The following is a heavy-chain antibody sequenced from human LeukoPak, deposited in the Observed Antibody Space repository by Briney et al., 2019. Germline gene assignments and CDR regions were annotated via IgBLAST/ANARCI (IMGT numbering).Heavy chain of an antibody. CDR3: ARQYYYDSSSYSDAFDL. Sequence: GESLQISCKGSGYRFTTYWIGWVRPMPGKGLEWMGIIYPGDSDTRYSPSFQGQVTISADKSISTAYLQWSSLKASDTAMYYCARQYYYDSSSYSDAFDLWGQGTMVTVSS. CDR1: GYRFTTYW. CDR2: IYPGDSDT. J-gene: IGHJ3*01. V-gene: IGHV5-51*01. D-gene: IGHD3-22*01.